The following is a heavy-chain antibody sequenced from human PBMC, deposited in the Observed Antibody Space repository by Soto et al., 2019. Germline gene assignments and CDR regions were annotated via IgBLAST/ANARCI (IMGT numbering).Heavy chain of an antibody. J-gene: IGHJ4*02. Sequence: QVQLVQSGAEVKKPGASVKVSCKASGYSFSNYGFTWVRQAPGQGLEWMGWISASNGNTDYAQNFQGRVTVTTDTSTSTAYMQLRSQRPDDTAVYYCARVGKPYDVVTATFDYWGQGALVTVSS. CDR1: GYSFSNYG. CDR3: ARVGKPYDVVTATFDY. V-gene: IGHV1-18*01. D-gene: IGHD2-21*02. CDR2: ISASNGNT.